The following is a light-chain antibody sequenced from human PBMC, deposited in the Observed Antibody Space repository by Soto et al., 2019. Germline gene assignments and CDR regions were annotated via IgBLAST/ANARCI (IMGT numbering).Light chain of an antibody. CDR3: QQYNKWPQST. CDR2: GAY. J-gene: IGKJ1*01. V-gene: IGKV3-15*01. CDR1: QSVSSN. Sequence: DIVMTQSPATLSVSPGERATLSCRASQSVSSNLAWYQQKPGQAPRLLIYGAYTRATGIPARFSGSGSGTEFTLTISSPQSEDFAVYYCQQYNKWPQSTIGKGTKV.